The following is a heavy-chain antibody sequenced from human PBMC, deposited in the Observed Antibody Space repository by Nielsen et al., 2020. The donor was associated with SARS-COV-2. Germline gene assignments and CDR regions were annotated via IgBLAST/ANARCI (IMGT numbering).Heavy chain of an antibody. CDR3: ARDSSGTYRRVDY. CDR1: GYTFISFY. CDR2: ISPSGGGT. D-gene: IGHD3-22*01. Sequence: ASVKVSCKTSGYTFISFYILWVRQAPGQGLESMGIISPSGGGTTYAQNFQGRVTMTRDTSMSTVYMELSSLRSDDTAVYYCARDSSGTYRRVDYWGQGTLVTVSS. J-gene: IGHJ4*02. V-gene: IGHV1-46*01.